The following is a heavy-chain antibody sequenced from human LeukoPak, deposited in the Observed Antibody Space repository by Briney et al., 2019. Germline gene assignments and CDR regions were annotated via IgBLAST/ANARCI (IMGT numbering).Heavy chain of an antibody. V-gene: IGHV3-23*01. CDR3: AQLDVLRSDYFES. D-gene: IGHD3-22*01. Sequence: GGSLRLSCVASGITYEDYAFSWVRQAPGEGLEWVSVISGGGRSTSYADSLTGRFTISRENSKNTLYLQMNSLRGEETAVYYCAQLDVLRSDYFESWGQGTLVTVSS. CDR1: GITYEDYA. J-gene: IGHJ4*02. CDR2: ISGGGRST.